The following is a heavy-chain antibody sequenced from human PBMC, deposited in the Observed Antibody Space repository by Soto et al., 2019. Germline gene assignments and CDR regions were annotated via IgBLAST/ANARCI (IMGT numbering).Heavy chain of an antibody. CDR3: SKHEYFGSGTFSPYNWFDP. V-gene: IGHV3-23*01. CDR1: GFTFSDYA. D-gene: IGHD3-10*01. Sequence: QPGGSLRLSCAASGFTFSDYAMNWVRQAPGKGLEWVSVISGSGGSTYYADSVKGRFTISRDNSKNTLYLQMNSLRAEDTAVYYCSKHEYFGSGTFSPYNWFDPWGQGTLVTVSS. J-gene: IGHJ5*02. CDR2: ISGSGGST.